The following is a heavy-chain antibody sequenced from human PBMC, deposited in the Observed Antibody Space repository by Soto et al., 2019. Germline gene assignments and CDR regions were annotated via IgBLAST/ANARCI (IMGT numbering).Heavy chain of an antibody. CDR3: ARGGLGAAGEQGNWFDP. J-gene: IGHJ5*02. CDR2: INPNSGGT. Sequence: QVQLVQSGAEVKKPGASVKVSCKASGYTFTGYYMHWVRQAPGQGLEWMGWINPNSGGTNYAQKFQGWVTITRDTSISTAYMERSRLRSDDTAVYYCARGGLGAAGEQGNWFDPWGQGTLVTVSS. D-gene: IGHD3-16*01. V-gene: IGHV1-2*04. CDR1: GYTFTGYY.